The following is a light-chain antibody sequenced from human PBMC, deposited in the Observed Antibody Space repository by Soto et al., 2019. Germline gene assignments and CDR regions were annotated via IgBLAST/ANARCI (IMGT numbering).Light chain of an antibody. V-gene: IGKV1-12*01. CDR2: AAP. J-gene: IGKJ4*01. CDR1: QDISTW. CDR3: QQANSFPLI. Sequence: DIRMTQSPSSVSASVGDRVTITCRASQDISTWLAWYQQKPGRAPKLLIYAAPTLQSGVPSRFRGSGSETDFTLTISSLQPEDFATYYCQQANSFPLIFGGGTKVQIK.